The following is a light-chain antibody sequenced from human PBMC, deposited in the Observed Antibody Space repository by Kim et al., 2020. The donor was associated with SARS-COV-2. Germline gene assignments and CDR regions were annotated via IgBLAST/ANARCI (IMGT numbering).Light chain of an antibody. Sequence: LSPGERATLSCRASQSVASSYLAWYQQRPGQAPRLLIYGASSRATDIPDRFSGSGSGTDFTLTITRLEPEDFAVYYCQQYCTSPVTFGGGTKVEI. CDR1: QSVASSY. V-gene: IGKV3-20*01. J-gene: IGKJ4*01. CDR3: QQYCTSPVT. CDR2: GAS.